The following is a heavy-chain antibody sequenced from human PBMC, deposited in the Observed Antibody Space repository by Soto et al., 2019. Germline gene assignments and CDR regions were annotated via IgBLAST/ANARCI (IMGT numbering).Heavy chain of an antibody. Sequence: ESGGGVVQPGRSLRLSCAASGFTFSSYGMHWVRQAPGKGLEWVAVISYDGSNKYYADSVKGRFTISRDNSKNTLYLQMNSLRAEDTAVYYCAKDLRVTKDYYYYGMDVWGQGTTVTVSS. CDR1: GFTFSSYG. V-gene: IGHV3-30*18. CDR3: AKDLRVTKDYYYYGMDV. J-gene: IGHJ6*02. D-gene: IGHD4-17*01. CDR2: ISYDGSNK.